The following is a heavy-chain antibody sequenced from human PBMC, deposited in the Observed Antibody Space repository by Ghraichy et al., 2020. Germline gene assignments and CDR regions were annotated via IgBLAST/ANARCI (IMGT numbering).Heavy chain of an antibody. D-gene: IGHD6-19*01. CDR1: GFTFSNYW. V-gene: IGHV3-7*03. Sequence: GGSLRLSCAASGFTFSNYWMNWARQAPGKGLEWVANIRQDGSEKHYVDSVEGRITISRDNAKNSLYLQMNSLRAEDTAVYYCARGSSGAHQDWFDPWGQGSLVPVSS. CDR3: ARGSSGAHQDWFDP. J-gene: IGHJ5*02. CDR2: IRQDGSEK.